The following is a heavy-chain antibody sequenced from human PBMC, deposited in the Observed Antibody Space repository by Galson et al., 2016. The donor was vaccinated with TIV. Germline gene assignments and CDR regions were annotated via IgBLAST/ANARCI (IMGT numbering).Heavy chain of an antibody. CDR1: GGTFSSYV. J-gene: IGHJ6*02. CDR3: AKDRNTAFDTHYSYYGLDV. D-gene: IGHD5-18*01. V-gene: IGHV1-69*13. Sequence: SGKVSCKASGGTFSSYVIKWVRQAPGQGLEWMGEIIPMFGTANYAQKFQGRVTITADESTSTAYMELSSLRSEDTAVYYCAKDRNTAFDTHYSYYGLDVWGQGTTVIVSS. CDR2: IIPMFGTA.